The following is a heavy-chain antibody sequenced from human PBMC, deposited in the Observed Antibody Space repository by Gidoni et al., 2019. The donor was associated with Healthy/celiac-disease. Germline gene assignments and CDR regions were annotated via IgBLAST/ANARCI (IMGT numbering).Heavy chain of an antibody. Sequence: WIRQPPGKALEWLALIYWNDDKRYSPSLKSRLTITKDTSKNQVVLTMTNMDPVDTATYYCAHTPGGYCSSTSCYAGDWFDPWGQGTLVTVSS. J-gene: IGHJ5*02. CDR3: AHTPGGYCSSTSCYAGDWFDP. CDR2: IYWNDDK. V-gene: IGHV2-5*01. D-gene: IGHD2-2*01.